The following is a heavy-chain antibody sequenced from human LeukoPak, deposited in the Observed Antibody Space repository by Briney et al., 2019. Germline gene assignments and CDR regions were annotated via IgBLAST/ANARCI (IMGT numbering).Heavy chain of an antibody. V-gene: IGHV3-23*01. J-gene: IGHJ4*02. CDR3: ARSSSGWYSFDY. Sequence: GGSLSLLCGASGFTFSRFAMRCGRHARGEGGVGVSGGSRSGSSTKYADNVKGRFIISGDNPKNTLYLQMNSLRAEDTAVYYCARSSSGWYSFDYWGQGTLVTVSS. D-gene: IGHD6-19*01. CDR2: GSRSGSST. CDR1: GFTFSRFA.